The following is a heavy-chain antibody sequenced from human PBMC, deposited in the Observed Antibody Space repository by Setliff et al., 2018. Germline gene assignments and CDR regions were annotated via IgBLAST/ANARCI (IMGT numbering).Heavy chain of an antibody. CDR1: GGSISSSNDC. CDR2: IYYSGTT. D-gene: IGHD3-10*01. Sequence: SETLSLTCTVSGGSISSSNDCWGWIRQPPGKGLEWIGSIYYSGTTYYNPSLKSPVTISIDTSKNQFSLKLSSVTAADTAIYYCARHDARGYYYYMDVWGEGTTVTVS. V-gene: IGHV4-39*01. CDR3: ARHDARGYYYYMDV. J-gene: IGHJ6*03.